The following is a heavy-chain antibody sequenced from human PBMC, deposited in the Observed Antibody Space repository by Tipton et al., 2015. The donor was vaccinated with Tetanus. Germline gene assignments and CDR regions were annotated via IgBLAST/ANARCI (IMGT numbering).Heavy chain of an antibody. CDR3: ARGTWLYTSTYHRHWLDP. Sequence: LSLTCTVSGASFSSGDYYWSWIHKPPGKDLEWIGYIYQTGTTYYNPSLKGRVTISMDRSNTQFSLRLDSLTAADTAVYYCARGTWLYTSTYHRHWLDPWGQGTLVTVSS. CDR1: GASFSSGDYY. J-gene: IGHJ5*02. D-gene: IGHD6-13*01. V-gene: IGHV4-30-4*01. CDR2: IYQTGTT.